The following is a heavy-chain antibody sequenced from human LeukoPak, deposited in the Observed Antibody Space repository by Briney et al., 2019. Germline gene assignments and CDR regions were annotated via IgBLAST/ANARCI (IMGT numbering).Heavy chain of an antibody. V-gene: IGHV4-38-2*02. CDR3: ARTYHDYWSGYYRGQMEFDS. Sequence: SETLSLTCTVSGYSISSGYYWGWIRQPPGKGLEWIGSIYHSGSTYYNPSLKSRVTISVDTSNNQFSLKMTSVTAADTAVYYCARTYHDYWSGYYRGQMEFDSWGQGTLVTVSS. D-gene: IGHD3-3*01. J-gene: IGHJ4*02. CDR1: GYSISSGYY. CDR2: IYHSGST.